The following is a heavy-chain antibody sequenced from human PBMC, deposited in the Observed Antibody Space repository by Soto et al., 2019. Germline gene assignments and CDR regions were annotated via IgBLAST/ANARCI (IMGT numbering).Heavy chain of an antibody. CDR2: ISGSGGST. CDR3: AKDRQTSTYYDFWSGYYTGIGSDY. D-gene: IGHD3-3*01. Sequence: PGGSLRLSCAASGFTFSSYAMSWVRQAPGKGLEWVSAISGSGGSTYYADSVKGRFTISRDNSKNTLYLQMNSLRAEDTAVYYCAKDRQTSTYYDFWSGYYTGIGSDYWGQGTLVTVSS. J-gene: IGHJ4*02. V-gene: IGHV3-23*01. CDR1: GFTFSSYA.